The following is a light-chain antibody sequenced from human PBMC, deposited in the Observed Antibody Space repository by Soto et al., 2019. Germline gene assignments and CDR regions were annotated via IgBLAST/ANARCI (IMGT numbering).Light chain of an antibody. CDR1: QSVSSN. Sequence: EIVMTQSPATLSVSPGERATLSCRASQSVSSNLAWYQQKHGQAPRLLISGASTRATGIPGRFSGSGSGTEFTLTISSLQSEDFAGYYCEQYNSWPPYTFGQGNKLEI. J-gene: IGKJ2*01. V-gene: IGKV3-15*01. CDR3: EQYNSWPPYT. CDR2: GAS.